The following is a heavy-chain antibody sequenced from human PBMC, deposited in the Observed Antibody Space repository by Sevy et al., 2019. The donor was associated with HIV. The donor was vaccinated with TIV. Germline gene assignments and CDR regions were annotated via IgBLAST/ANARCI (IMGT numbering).Heavy chain of an antibody. CDR3: AKVPWLGELLGYYFDY. CDR1: GFTFSSYA. J-gene: IGHJ4*02. CDR2: ISGSGGST. Sequence: GGSLRLSCAASGFTFSSYAMSWVRQAPGKGLEWVSAISGSGGSTYYADSVKGRFTISRANSKNTLYLQMNSLRAEDTAVYYCAKVPWLGELLGYYFDYWGQGTLVTVSS. V-gene: IGHV3-23*01. D-gene: IGHD3-10*01.